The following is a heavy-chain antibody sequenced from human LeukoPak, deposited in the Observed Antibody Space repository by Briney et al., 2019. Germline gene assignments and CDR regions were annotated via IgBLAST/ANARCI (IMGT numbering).Heavy chain of an antibody. CDR3: ARELVSSSFDY. CDR1: GFTFSSYS. CDR2: ISSSSSTI. J-gene: IGHJ4*02. Sequence: GGSLRLSCAASGFTFSSYSMNWVRQAPGKGLEWVSYISSSSSTIYYADSVKGRFTISRDNAKNSLYLQMNSLRAEDTAVYYCARELVSSSFDYWGQGTLVTVSS. D-gene: IGHD6-13*01. V-gene: IGHV3-48*01.